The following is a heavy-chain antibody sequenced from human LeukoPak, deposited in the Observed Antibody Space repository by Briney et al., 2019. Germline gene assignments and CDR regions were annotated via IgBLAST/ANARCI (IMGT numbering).Heavy chain of an antibody. CDR2: INTQGTYT. J-gene: IGHJ4*02. CDR3: VIDLGDYNDF. CDR1: GITFSSCW. V-gene: IGHV3-74*01. D-gene: IGHD2-15*01. Sequence: GGSLRLSCAVSGITFSSCWMHWVRHDPGRGLLWVSRINTQGTYTNYADSVKGRFTISRDNAKNTLYLQMSSLRADDTAVYYCVIDLGDYNDFWGQGTLVSVSS.